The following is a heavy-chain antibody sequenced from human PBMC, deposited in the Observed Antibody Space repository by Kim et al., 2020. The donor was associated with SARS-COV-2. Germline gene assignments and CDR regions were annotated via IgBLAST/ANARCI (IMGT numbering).Heavy chain of an antibody. J-gene: IGHJ3*02. CDR3: ARAIYYDLLAGPIGGDGFDI. D-gene: IGHD3-3*01. V-gene: IGHV3-30*03. Sequence: GGSLRLSCVGSGFSFNNYDMHWVRQAPGKGLEWVALISYDERNKYEAESVKGRFTVSRDNSINTLYLQMNSLSAEDTAVYFCARAIYYDLLAGPIGGDGFDIWGQGTNVIVSS. CDR1: GFSFNNYD. CDR2: ISYDERNK.